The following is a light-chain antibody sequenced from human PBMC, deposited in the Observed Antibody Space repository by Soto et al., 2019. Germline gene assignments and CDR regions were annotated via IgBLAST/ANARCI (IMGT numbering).Light chain of an antibody. CDR1: QNIRNN. CDR3: QQYVNWPPLT. Sequence: EIVMTQSPATLSVSPGESATLSCRSSQNIRNNLAWYQQKPGQAPRLLFSDTSTRATTVPARFSGSGSETEFTLTISSLQSEDFAVYYCQQYVNWPPLTFGGGTKVDIK. V-gene: IGKV3-15*01. CDR2: DTS. J-gene: IGKJ4*01.